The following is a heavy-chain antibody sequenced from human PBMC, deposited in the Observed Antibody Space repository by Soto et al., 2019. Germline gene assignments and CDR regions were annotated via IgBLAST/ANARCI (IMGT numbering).Heavy chain of an antibody. CDR3: ARNSYHYDSSGQLGMDV. V-gene: IGHV3-33*01. Sequence: QVQLVESGGGVVQPGRSLRLSCAASGFTFSSYVMHWVRQAPGKGLEWVAVIWYDGSNKYYADSVKGRFTISRDNSKNTLYLQMNSLRAEDTAVYYCARNSYHYDSSGQLGMDVWGQGTTVTVSS. J-gene: IGHJ6*02. CDR1: GFTFSSYV. D-gene: IGHD3-22*01. CDR2: IWYDGSNK.